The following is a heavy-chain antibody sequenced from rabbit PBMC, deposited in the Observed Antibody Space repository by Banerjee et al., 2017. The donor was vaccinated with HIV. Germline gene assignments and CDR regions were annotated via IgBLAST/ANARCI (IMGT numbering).Heavy chain of an antibody. CDR1: GFSFSRHW. CDR2: LYSDNNDKI. J-gene: IGHJ4*01. Sequence: QEQLVESGGGLVQPEGSLTLTCTASGFSFSRHWMSWVRQAPGKGLEWIAWLYSDNNDKIYYANWAKGRFTISKTSSTTVTLQMTSLTAADTANYFCVRDAKRGGYYFTLWGPGTLVTVS. V-gene: IGHV1S45*01. CDR3: VRDAKRGGYYFTL. D-gene: IGHD1-1*01.